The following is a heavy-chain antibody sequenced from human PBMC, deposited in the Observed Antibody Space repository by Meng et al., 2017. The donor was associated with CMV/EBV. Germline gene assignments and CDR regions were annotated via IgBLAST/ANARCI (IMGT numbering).Heavy chain of an antibody. CDR1: GYTFTSYY. CDR3: SEGDYGDAQV. Sequence: VQRVQSGAEVKKPGASVKVASNASGYTFTSYYMHCVRQAPGQGLEWMGIINPSGGSTSYAQRFQGRVTMTRDTSTSTVYMELSSLRSEDTAVYYCSEGDYGDAQVWGQGTLVTVSS. D-gene: IGHD4-17*01. V-gene: IGHV1-46*01. J-gene: IGHJ4*02. CDR2: INPSGGST.